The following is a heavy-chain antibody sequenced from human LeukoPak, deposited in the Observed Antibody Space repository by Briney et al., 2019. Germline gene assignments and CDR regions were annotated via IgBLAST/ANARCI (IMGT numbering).Heavy chain of an antibody. J-gene: IGHJ4*02. CDR2: IYSGGST. D-gene: IGHD1-26*01. V-gene: IGHV3-53*01. CDR1: GFTVSSNY. CDR3: AREGNSGSYPYYFDY. Sequence: GGSLRLSCAASGFTVSSNYMSWVRQAPGKGLEWVSVIYSGGSTYYADSVKGRFTISRDNSKNTLYLQMNSLRAEDTAVYYCAREGNSGSYPYYFDYWGQGTLVTVSS.